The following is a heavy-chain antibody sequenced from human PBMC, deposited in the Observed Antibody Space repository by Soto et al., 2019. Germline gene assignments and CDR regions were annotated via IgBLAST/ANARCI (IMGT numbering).Heavy chain of an antibody. D-gene: IGHD2-8*02. Sequence: QVQLQQWGAGLLKPSETLSLTCAVYGGSFSGYYWTWIRQPPGTGLEWNGEINHSGSTNYNPSVKRRVTISADTSKHQFSLKLTSVTPAATAVYYCARDKITGLLDYWGQGTLVTVSS. CDR1: GGSFSGYY. CDR3: ARDKITGLLDY. V-gene: IGHV4-34*01. J-gene: IGHJ4*02. CDR2: INHSGST.